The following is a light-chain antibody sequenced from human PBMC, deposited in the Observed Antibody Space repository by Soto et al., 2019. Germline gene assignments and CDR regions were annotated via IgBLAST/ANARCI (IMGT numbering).Light chain of an antibody. Sequence: EIVLTQSPATLSLSPGERATLSCRAGQSISTYLAWYQQKPGQPPRLLIYDASNRATGIPARFSGSGSGTDFTLTIISLEPEDFAVYYCQHRANCPMYTFGQGTKLEIK. CDR1: QSISTY. J-gene: IGKJ2*01. CDR2: DAS. V-gene: IGKV3-11*01. CDR3: QHRANCPMYT.